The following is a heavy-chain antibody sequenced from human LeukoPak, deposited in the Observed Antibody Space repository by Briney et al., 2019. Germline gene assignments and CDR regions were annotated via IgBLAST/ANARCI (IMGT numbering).Heavy chain of an antibody. D-gene: IGHD3-10*01. J-gene: IGHJ4*02. V-gene: IGHV3-7*03. CDR3: VRGKGYYAI. Sequence: AGSLTLSCAASGFSFSTYWVRWVRHAPRNRPEWRANIQQDGSETYYVDSVKGRFTITRDNAKNSLFLQMNSLRAEDTAVYYCVRGKGYYAIRGQGTLVTVSS. CDR1: GFSFSTYW. CDR2: IQQDGSET.